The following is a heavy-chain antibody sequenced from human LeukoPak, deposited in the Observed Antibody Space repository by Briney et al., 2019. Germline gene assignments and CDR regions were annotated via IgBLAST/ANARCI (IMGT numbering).Heavy chain of an antibody. V-gene: IGHV4-31*03. CDR1: GVSISSGGYY. Sequence: SQTLSLTCTVSGVSISSGGYYWSWIRQHPGQGLEWIGYIYYSGSTYYNPSLNSRVTISVDTSKNQFSLKRSSVTAADTAVYYCARAQNWFDPWGQGNLVTVSS. J-gene: IGHJ5*02. CDR3: ARAQNWFDP. CDR2: IYYSGST.